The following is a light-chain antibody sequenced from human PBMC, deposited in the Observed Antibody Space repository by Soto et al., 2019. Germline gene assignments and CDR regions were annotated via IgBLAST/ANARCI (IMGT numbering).Light chain of an antibody. Sequence: EIELTQSPATLSLSPGESATLSCRASQSISTYLAWYQQKPGQAPRLLIYDASNRATGVPTRFSGSGSGTDFTLTISSLQPEDFAVYYCQQRYNWPLFTFGPGTKVDVK. V-gene: IGKV3-11*01. CDR1: QSISTY. CDR3: QQRYNWPLFT. J-gene: IGKJ3*01. CDR2: DAS.